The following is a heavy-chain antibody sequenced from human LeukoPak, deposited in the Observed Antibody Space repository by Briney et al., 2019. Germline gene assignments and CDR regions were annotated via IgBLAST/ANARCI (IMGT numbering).Heavy chain of an antibody. J-gene: IGHJ6*03. CDR3: AREELWFGELLKDREQPALDYYYYYYMDV. V-gene: IGHV6-1*01. D-gene: IGHD3-10*01. CDR2: TYYRSKWYN. Sequence: SQTLSLTCAISGDSVSSNSAAWNWIRQSPSRGLEWLGRTYYRSKWYNDYAVSVKSRITINPDTSKNQFSLQLNSVTPEDTAVYYCAREELWFGELLKDREQPALDYYYYYYMDVWGKGTTVTVSS. CDR1: GDSVSSNSAA.